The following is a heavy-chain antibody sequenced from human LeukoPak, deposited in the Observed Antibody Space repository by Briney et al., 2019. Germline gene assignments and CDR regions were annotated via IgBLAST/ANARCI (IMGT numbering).Heavy chain of an antibody. J-gene: IGHJ3*02. V-gene: IGHV3-21*01. D-gene: IGHD4-23*01. CDR3: ARIGLRWAGNAFDI. CDR1: GFTFSSYS. Sequence: PGGSPRLSCAASGFTFSSYSMNWVRQAPGKGLEWVSSISSSSSYIYYTDSVKGRFTISRDNAKNSLYLQMNSLRAEDTAVYYCARIGLRWAGNAFDIWGQGTMVTVSS. CDR2: ISSSSSYI.